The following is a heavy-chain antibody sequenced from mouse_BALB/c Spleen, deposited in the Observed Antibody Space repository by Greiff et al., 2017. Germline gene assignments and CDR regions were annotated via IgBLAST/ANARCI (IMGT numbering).Heavy chain of an antibody. V-gene: IGHV5-17*02. J-gene: IGHJ4*01. D-gene: IGHD1-1*01. CDR3: ARSRYGSSFYAMDY. Sequence: EVMLVESGGGLVQPGGSRKLSCAASGFTFSSFGMHWVRQAPEKGLEWVAYISSGSSTIYYADTVKGRFTISRDNPKNTLFLQMTSLRSEDTAMYYCARSRYGSSFYAMDYWGQGTSVTVSS. CDR1: GFTFSSFG. CDR2: ISSGSSTI.